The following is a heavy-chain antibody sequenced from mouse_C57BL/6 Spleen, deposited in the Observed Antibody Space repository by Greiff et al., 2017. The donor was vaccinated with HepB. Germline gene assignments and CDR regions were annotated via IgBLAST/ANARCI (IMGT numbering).Heavy chain of an antibody. D-gene: IGHD1-1*01. CDR3: APHYGSSSWFAY. CDR2: IDPSDSYT. CDR1: GYTFTSYW. V-gene: IGHV1-59*01. J-gene: IGHJ3*01. Sequence: QVQLQQPGAELVRPGTSVKLSCKASGYTFTSYWMHWVKQRPGQGLEWIGVIDPSDSYTNYNQKFKGKATLTVDTSSSTAYMQLSSLTSEDSAVYYCAPHYGSSSWFAYWGQGTLVTVSA.